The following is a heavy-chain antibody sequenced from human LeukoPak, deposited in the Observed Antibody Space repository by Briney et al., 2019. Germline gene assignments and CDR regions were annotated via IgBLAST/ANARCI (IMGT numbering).Heavy chain of an antibody. J-gene: IGHJ4*02. CDR3: ARETDPYHSDY. CDR1: GFTFSSNW. D-gene: IGHD2-2*02. CDR2: INEDGSTT. V-gene: IGHV3-74*01. Sequence: GGSLRLSCAASGFTFSSNWMHWVRQAPGKGLVWVSRINEDGSTTNYADSVKGRSTIFRDNAKNTLYLQMNSLRAEDTAVYYCARETDPYHSDYWGQGTLVTVSS.